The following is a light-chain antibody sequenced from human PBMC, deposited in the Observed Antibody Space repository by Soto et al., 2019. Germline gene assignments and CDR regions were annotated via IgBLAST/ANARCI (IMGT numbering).Light chain of an antibody. CDR3: QQYNGYSS. Sequence: DIQITQSPSTLSASVGDRVTLTCRASRTISSWLAWYQQRPGKAPKLLIYDGSNLESGVPSRFSGSRSGTEFTLTISILQPDDVATYYCQQYNGYSSFGQGTYLDIK. CDR2: DGS. CDR1: RTISSW. V-gene: IGKV1-5*01. J-gene: IGKJ2*01.